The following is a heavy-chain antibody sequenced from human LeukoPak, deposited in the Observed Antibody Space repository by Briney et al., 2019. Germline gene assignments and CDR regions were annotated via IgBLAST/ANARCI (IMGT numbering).Heavy chain of an antibody. CDR1: GGSFSGYY. CDR2: INHSGST. D-gene: IGHD5-24*01. CDR3: AREFSEMATIHWNYYYCYMDV. J-gene: IGHJ6*03. Sequence: PSETLSLTCAVYGGSFSGYYWSWIRQPPGKGLEWIGEINHSGSTNYNPSLKSRVTISVDTSKNQFSLKLSSVTAADTAVYYCAREFSEMATIHWNYYYCYMDVWGKGTTVTISS. V-gene: IGHV4-34*01.